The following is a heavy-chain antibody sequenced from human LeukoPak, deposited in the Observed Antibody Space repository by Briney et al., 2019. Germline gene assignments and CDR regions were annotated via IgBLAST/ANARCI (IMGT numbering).Heavy chain of an antibody. CDR2: MNPNSGNT. CDR1: GYTFTSYG. Sequence: ASVKVSCKASGYTFTSYGINWVRQATGQGLEWMGWMNPNSGNTGYAQKFQGRVTMTRNTSISTAYMELSSLRSEDTAVYYCAGTLYSSSWYYYYYGVDVWGQGTTVTVSS. CDR3: AGTLYSSSWYYYYYGVDV. V-gene: IGHV1-8*01. D-gene: IGHD6-13*01. J-gene: IGHJ6*02.